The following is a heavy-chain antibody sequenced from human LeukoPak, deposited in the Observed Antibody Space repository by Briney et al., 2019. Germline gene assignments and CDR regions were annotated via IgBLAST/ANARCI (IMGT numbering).Heavy chain of an antibody. Sequence: GGSLRLSCAASGFTFSSYNMNWVRQAPGKGLEWVSAISGSGGSTYYADSVKGRFTISRDNSKNTLYLQMNSLRAEDTAVYYCANLRGYAFDIWGQGTMVTVSS. V-gene: IGHV3-23*01. CDR2: ISGSGGST. CDR3: ANLRGYAFDI. D-gene: IGHD3-10*01. CDR1: GFTFSSYN. J-gene: IGHJ3*02.